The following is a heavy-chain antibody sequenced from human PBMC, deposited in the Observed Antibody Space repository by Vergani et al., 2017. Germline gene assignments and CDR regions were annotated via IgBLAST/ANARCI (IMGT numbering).Heavy chain of an antibody. Sequence: EVQLVESGGGLVQPGGSLRLSCAASGFTFSSYSMNWVRQAPGKGLEWVSYISSSSSTIYYADSVKGRFTISRDNAKNSLYLQMNSLSDEDTAVYYCARDPYDSSGYYTSPLTWGQGTLVTVSS. J-gene: IGHJ5*02. CDR3: ARDPYDSSGYYTSPLT. D-gene: IGHD3-22*01. V-gene: IGHV3-48*02. CDR2: ISSSSSTI. CDR1: GFTFSSYS.